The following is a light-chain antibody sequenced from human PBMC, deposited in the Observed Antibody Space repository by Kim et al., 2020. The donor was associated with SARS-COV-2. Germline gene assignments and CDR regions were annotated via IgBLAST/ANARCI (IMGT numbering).Light chain of an antibody. Sequence: DIQLTQSPSFLSASVGDRVTITCRASQGINSYLVWYQQKPGKAPKVLIYGASTLQSGVPSRFSGSGSGTEFTLTISSLQPEDFATYYCQQVNSYPITFGQGTRLEIK. CDR2: GAS. CDR3: QQVNSYPIT. J-gene: IGKJ5*01. V-gene: IGKV1-9*01. CDR1: QGINSY.